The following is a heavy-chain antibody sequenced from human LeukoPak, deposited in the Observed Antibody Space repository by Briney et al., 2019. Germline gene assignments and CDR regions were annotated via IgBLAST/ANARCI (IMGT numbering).Heavy chain of an antibody. D-gene: IGHD4-23*01. J-gene: IGHJ6*02. V-gene: IGHV4-59*01. Sequence: SETLSLTCTVSGGSISSYYWSWIRQPPGKGLEWIGYIYYSGSTNYNPSLKSRVTISVDTSKNQFSLKLSSVTAADTAVYYCARHAGGNADMDVWGQGTTVTVSS. CDR3: ARHAGGNADMDV. CDR2: IYYSGST. CDR1: GGSISSYY.